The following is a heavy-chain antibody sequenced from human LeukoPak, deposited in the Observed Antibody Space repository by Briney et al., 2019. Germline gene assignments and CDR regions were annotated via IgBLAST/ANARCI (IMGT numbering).Heavy chain of an antibody. Sequence: GGSLRLSCAASGFTFSSYWMHWVRQAPGKGLVWVSRINSDGSSTSYADSVKGRFTISRDNAKNTLYLQMNSLTAEDTAVYYCARESRDGKIDAFDIWGQGTMVTVSS. V-gene: IGHV3-74*01. CDR1: GFTFSSYW. D-gene: IGHD5-24*01. CDR3: ARESRDGKIDAFDI. CDR2: INSDGSST. J-gene: IGHJ3*02.